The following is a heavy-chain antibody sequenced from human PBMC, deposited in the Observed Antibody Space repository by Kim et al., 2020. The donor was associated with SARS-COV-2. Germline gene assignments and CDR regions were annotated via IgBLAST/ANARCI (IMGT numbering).Heavy chain of an antibody. V-gene: IGHV3-21*01. CDR1: GFTFSSYS. Sequence: GGSLRLSCAASGFTFSSYSMNWVRQAPGKGLEWVSSIISSSSYIYYADSVKGRFTISRDNAKNSLYLQMNSLRVEDTAVYYCARDRCTNGVCSHFDYWGQGTLVTVSS. CDR2: IISSSSYI. CDR3: ARDRCTNGVCSHFDY. D-gene: IGHD2-8*01. J-gene: IGHJ4*02.